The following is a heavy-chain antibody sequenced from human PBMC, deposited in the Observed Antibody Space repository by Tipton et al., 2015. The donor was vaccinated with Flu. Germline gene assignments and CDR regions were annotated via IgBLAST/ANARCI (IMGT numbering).Heavy chain of an antibody. D-gene: IGHD3-10*02. Sequence: TLSLTCSVSGYSIRSAYYWGWVRRPPGKGLEWIGTIYHSGTTYHNPSLKSRLTISVDTSKNQFSLRLCSVTAADTAVYYCARHTGDSVRGVIDYWGQGTLVTVSS. CDR3: ARHTGDSVRGVIDY. V-gene: IGHV4-38-2*01. CDR1: GYSIRSAYY. CDR2: IYHSGTT. J-gene: IGHJ4*02.